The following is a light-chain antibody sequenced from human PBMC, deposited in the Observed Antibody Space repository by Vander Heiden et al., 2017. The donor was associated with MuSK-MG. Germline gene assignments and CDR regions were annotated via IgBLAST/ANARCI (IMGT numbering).Light chain of an antibody. CDR1: QNIANW. CDR3: QQYVNIPIT. J-gene: IGKJ5*01. CDR2: EAS. Sequence: DVQMTQSPSTLSASVGDRVTITCRASQNIANWLAWYQQKPGKAPKFLISEASNREPGVPLRFSGSGSGTDFTLTINGLQPEDFGTYYCQQYVNIPITFGQGTRLDIK. V-gene: IGKV1-5*01.